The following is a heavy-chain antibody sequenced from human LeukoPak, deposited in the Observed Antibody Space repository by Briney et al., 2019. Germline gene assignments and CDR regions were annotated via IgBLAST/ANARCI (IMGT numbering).Heavy chain of an antibody. CDR2: IYHSGST. Sequence: SETLSLTCTVSGGSISSYYWSWIRQPPGKGLEWIGYIYHSGSTYYNPSLKSRVTISVDRSKNQFSLKLSSVTAADTAVYYCARDDIVVVPAAPNYHYMDVWGKGTTVTVSS. CDR1: GGSISSYY. D-gene: IGHD2-2*01. V-gene: IGHV4-59*12. CDR3: ARDDIVVVPAAPNYHYMDV. J-gene: IGHJ6*03.